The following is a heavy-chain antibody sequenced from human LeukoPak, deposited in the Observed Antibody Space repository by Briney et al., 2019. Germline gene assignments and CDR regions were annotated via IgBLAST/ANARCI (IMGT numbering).Heavy chain of an antibody. CDR3: ARLEQQWLSYDY. D-gene: IGHD6-19*01. CDR1: AGSISSGGYY. Sequence: SQTLSLTCTVSAGSISSGGYYWSWIRQHPGKGLEWLGYIYYSGSTYYNPSLKSRVTISVDTSKNHFSLKLSSVTAADTAVYYCARLEQQWLSYDYWGQGTLVTVSS. V-gene: IGHV4-31*03. CDR2: IYYSGST. J-gene: IGHJ4*02.